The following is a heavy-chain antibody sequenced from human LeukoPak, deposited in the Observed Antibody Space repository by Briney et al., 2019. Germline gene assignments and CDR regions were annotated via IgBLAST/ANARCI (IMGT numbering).Heavy chain of an antibody. J-gene: IGHJ4*02. Sequence: PGGSLRLSCAASGFTFSSYGMHWVRQAPGKGLEWVAVISYDGSNKYYADSVKGRFTISRDNAKNSLYLQMNSLRAEDTALYYCAKDSGDILTGYPFDYWGQGTLVTVSS. CDR1: GFTFSSYG. V-gene: IGHV3-30*18. CDR2: ISYDGSNK. CDR3: AKDSGDILTGYPFDY. D-gene: IGHD3-9*01.